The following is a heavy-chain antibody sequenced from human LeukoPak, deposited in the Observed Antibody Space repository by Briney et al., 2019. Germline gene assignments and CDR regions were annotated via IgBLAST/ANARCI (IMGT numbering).Heavy chain of an antibody. CDR1: GYTFTDYY. CDR2: INPNSGGT. J-gene: IGHJ3*02. V-gene: IGHV1-2*02. Sequence: ASVKVSCKASGYTFTDYYIHWVRQAPGQGLEWIGWINPNSGGTNYGQNIQGRVTMTRDTSISTAYMEVRSLRFDDTAVYYCARQGPRGAFDMWGQGTMVTVSS. CDR3: ARQGPRGAFDM.